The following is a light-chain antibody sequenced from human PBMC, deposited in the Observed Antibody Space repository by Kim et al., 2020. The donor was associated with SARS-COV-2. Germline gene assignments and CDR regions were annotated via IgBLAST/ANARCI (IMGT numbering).Light chain of an antibody. V-gene: IGKV3-15*01. CDR3: QQYSNRPPMYT. J-gene: IGKJ2*01. CDR1: QSVGSN. CDR2: DRS. Sequence: SPGERVTRSCKASQSVGSNLAWYQQKPGQIPRLLIYDRSTRASGIPARFSGSGSATDFTLTISSLQSEDFAVYYCQQYSNRPPMYTFGQGTKLEI.